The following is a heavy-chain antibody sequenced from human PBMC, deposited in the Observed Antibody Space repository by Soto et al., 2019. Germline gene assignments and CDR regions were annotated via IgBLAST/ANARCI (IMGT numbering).Heavy chain of an antibody. Sequence: QVQLQESGPGLVKPSETLSLTCTVSGGSISSYYWSWIRQPPGKGLEWIGYIYYSGSTNYNPSLKSRVTISVDTSKNQFSLKLSSVTAADTAVYYFARVRDIAGLAFDYWGQGTLVTVSS. D-gene: IGHD6-13*01. CDR2: IYYSGST. CDR1: GGSISSYY. J-gene: IGHJ4*02. CDR3: ARVRDIAGLAFDY. V-gene: IGHV4-59*01.